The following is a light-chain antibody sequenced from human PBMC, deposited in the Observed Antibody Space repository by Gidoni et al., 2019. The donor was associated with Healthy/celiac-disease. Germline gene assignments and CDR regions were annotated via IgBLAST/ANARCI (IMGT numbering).Light chain of an antibody. Sequence: GQSITISCTGTSSDVGSYNLVSWYQQHPGKAPKLMIYEVSKRPSGVSNRFSGSKSGNTASLTISGLQAEDEADYYCCSYAGSSTLVFGGGTKLTVL. CDR3: CSYAGSSTLV. CDR1: SSDVGSYNL. V-gene: IGLV2-23*02. CDR2: EVS. J-gene: IGLJ2*01.